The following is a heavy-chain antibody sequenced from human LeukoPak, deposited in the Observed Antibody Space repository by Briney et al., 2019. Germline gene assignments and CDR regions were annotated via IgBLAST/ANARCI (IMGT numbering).Heavy chain of an antibody. CDR3: ARDFRDYRDYVAYFDS. CDR2: ILYDGTNP. D-gene: IGHD4-17*01. V-gene: IGHV3-30-3*01. J-gene: IGHJ4*02. Sequence: PGGSLRLSCAASGFTFSTYAMHRVRQAPGKGLEWVAVILYDGTNPYYADSVKGRFTISRDNSRNTLYLQMNSLKVEDTAVYYCARDFRDYRDYVAYFDSWGQGTLVTVSS. CDR1: GFTFSTYA.